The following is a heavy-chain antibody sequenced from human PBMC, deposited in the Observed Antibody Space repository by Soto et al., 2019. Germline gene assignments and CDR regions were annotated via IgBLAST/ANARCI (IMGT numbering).Heavy chain of an antibody. CDR3: ASISIGGGFRYYYYMDV. V-gene: IGHV3-74*01. CDR2: INSDGSST. J-gene: IGHJ6*03. Sequence: GGSLRLSCAASGFTFSSYWMHWVRQAPGKGLVWVSRINSDGSSTSYADSVKGRFTISRDNAKNTLYLQMNSLRAEDTAVYYCASISIGGGFRYYYYMDVWGKGTTVTVSS. D-gene: IGHD3-10*01. CDR1: GFTFSSYW.